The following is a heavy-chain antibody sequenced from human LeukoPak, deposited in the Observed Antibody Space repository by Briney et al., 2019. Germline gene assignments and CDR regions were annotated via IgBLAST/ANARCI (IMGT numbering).Heavy chain of an antibody. Sequence: GGSLRLSCAASGFSFSSHVMHWVRQAPGKGVEWVSGISGSGGETYYADSEKGRFIISRDNYKNTLNLQMNSLRAEDTALYYCAKDQNYESSGYYGGFDYWGQGTLVTVSS. J-gene: IGHJ4*02. CDR1: GFSFSSHV. CDR3: AKDQNYESSGYYGGFDY. D-gene: IGHD3-22*01. CDR2: ISGSGGET. V-gene: IGHV3-23*01.